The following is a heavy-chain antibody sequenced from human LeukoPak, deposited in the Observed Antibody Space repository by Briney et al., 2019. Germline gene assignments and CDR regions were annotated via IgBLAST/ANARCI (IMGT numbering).Heavy chain of an antibody. CDR1: GGSISSSNW. V-gene: IGHV4-4*02. D-gene: IGHD3-22*01. Sequence: PSETLSLTCAASGGSISSSNWWSWVRQPPGKGLEWIGEIYHSGSTNYNPSLKSRVTISVDKSKNQFSLKLSSVTAADTAVYYCASTTHYYYDSSGYYDYWGQGTLVTVSS. J-gene: IGHJ4*02. CDR3: ASTTHYYYDSSGYYDY. CDR2: IYHSGST.